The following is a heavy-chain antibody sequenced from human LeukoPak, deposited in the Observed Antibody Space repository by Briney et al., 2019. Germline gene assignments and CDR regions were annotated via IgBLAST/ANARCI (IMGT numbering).Heavy chain of an antibody. CDR1: GGSFSGYY. CDR3: ARGVAVADFDY. D-gene: IGHD6-19*01. J-gene: IGHJ4*02. Sequence: SETLSLTCAVSGGSFSGYYWSGVRQPPGKGLEGIGEIIHSGSTNYNPSLKSRVTISVDTSKNQFSLNLSSVTAADTAVYYCARGVAVADFDYWGQGTLVTVSS. CDR2: IIHSGST. V-gene: IGHV4-34*01.